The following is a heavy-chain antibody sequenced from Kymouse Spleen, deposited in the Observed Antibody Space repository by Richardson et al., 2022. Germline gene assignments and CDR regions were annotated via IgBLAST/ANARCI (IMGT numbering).Heavy chain of an antibody. CDR1: GGSFSGYY. Sequence: QVQLQQWGAGLLKPSETLSLTCAVYGGSFSGYYWSWIRQPPGKGLEWIGEINHSGSTNYNPSLKSRVTISVDTSKNQFSLKLSSVTAADTAVYYCARGESGSYWDYYYYYGMDVWGQGTTVTVSS. CDR2: INHSGST. D-gene: IGHD1-26*01. V-gene: IGHV4-34*01. CDR3: ARGESGSYWDYYYYYGMDV. J-gene: IGHJ6*02.